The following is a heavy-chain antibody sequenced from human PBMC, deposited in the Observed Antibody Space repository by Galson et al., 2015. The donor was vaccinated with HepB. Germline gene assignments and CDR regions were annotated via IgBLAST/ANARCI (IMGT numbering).Heavy chain of an antibody. CDR3: ARDRWLGISAFDI. V-gene: IGHV3-66*01. J-gene: IGHJ3*02. D-gene: IGHD5-24*01. Sequence: SLRLSCAASGFTVSSNYMSWVRQAPGKGLEWVSVIYSGGSTYYADSVKGRFTISRDNSKNTLYLQMNSLRAEDTAVYYCARDRWLGISAFDIWGQGTMVTVSS. CDR1: GFTVSSNY. CDR2: IYSGGST.